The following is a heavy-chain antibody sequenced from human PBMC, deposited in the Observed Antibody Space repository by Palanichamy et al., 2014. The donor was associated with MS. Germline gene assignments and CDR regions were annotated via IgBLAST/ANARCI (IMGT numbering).Heavy chain of an antibody. D-gene: IGHD3-10*01. J-gene: IGHJ4*02. CDR1: GYTFTGYF. Sequence: QVHLMQSGAEVKKPRASVKVSCKASGYTFTGYFIHWVRQAPGQGLEWMGWINCNSGGTNYVQKFQGSVTMTRDTSISTACMELSGLRSDDTAVYYCARVGPGGSAPSLDYWGQGTLVTVSS. CDR3: ARVGPGGSAPSLDY. V-gene: IGHV1-2*02. CDR2: INCNSGGT.